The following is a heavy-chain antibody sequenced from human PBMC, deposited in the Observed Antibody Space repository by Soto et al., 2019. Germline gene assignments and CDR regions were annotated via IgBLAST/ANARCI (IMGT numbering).Heavy chain of an antibody. CDR3: ARDPHQKSNNWPFF. J-gene: IGHJ4*02. V-gene: IGHV3-30*03. CDR1: GFTFDRYG. D-gene: IGHD1-1*01. CDR2: ISYDGYNK. Sequence: GGSLRLSCAASGFTFDRYGMHWVRQAPGKGLEWVAVISYDGYNKYYADSVKGRFTISRDNLKNTLYLQMSSLRPEDTAVYFCARDPHQKSNNWPFFWGQGTLVTVSS.